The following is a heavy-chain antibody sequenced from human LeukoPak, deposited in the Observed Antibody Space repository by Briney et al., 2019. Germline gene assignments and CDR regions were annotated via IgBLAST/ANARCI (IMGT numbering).Heavy chain of an antibody. V-gene: IGHV1-69*13. CDR3: ARGPPNWGYDY. Sequence: SVEVSCKASGGTFISYAISWVRQAPGQGLEWMGGIIPIFGTANYAQKFQGRVTITADESTSTAYMELSSLRSEDTAVYYCARGPPNWGYDYWGPGTLVTVSS. D-gene: IGHD7-27*01. CDR1: GGTFISYA. CDR2: IIPIFGTA. J-gene: IGHJ4*02.